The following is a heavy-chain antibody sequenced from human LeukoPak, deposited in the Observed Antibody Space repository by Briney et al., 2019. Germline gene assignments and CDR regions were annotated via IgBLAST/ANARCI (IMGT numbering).Heavy chain of an antibody. V-gene: IGHV3-30*03. CDR1: GFTFSSYG. Sequence: PGGSLRLSCAASGFTFSSYGMHWVRQAPGKGLEWVAVISYDGSNKYYADSVKGRFTISRDNSKNTLYLQMNSLRAEDTAVYYCAAGWDYYDSSGYYPLDYWGQGTLVTVSS. J-gene: IGHJ4*02. CDR3: AAGWDYYDSSGYYPLDY. CDR2: ISYDGSNK. D-gene: IGHD3-22*01.